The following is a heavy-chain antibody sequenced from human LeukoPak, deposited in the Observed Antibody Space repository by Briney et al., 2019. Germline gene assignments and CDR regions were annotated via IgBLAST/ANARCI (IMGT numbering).Heavy chain of an antibody. CDR1: GFTFSSYG. J-gene: IGHJ6*02. CDR2: IWYDGSNK. Sequence: QPGGSLRLSCAASGFTFSSYGMHWVRQAPGKGLEWVAVIWYDGSNKYYADSVKGRFTISRDNSKNTLYLQMNSLRAEDTAVYYCARVPGPNYYYYYGMDVWGQGTTVTVSS. D-gene: IGHD2-2*01. V-gene: IGHV3-33*01. CDR3: ARVPGPNYYYYYGMDV.